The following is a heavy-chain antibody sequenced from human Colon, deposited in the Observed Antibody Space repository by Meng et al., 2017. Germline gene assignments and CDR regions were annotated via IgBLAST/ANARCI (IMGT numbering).Heavy chain of an antibody. CDR2: INHSGST. Sequence: QVQLQQGGAGLLQTSEPLSLTCAVYGASFSGYYWCWIRQPPGKGLEWIGEINHSGSTNYNPSLKSRVTISGDTSKNQFSLKLSSVTAADTAVYYCARGRYSGYLPWGQGTLVTVSS. J-gene: IGHJ5*02. CDR1: GASFSGYY. V-gene: IGHV4-34*01. CDR3: ARGRYSGYLP. D-gene: IGHD5-12*01.